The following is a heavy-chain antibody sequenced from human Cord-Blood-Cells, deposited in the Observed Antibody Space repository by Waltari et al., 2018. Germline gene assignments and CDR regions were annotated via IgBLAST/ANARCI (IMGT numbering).Heavy chain of an antibody. D-gene: IGHD2-2*01. CDR3: ARHTRGGSPNWFDP. CDR1: XXXXXXXXXX. J-gene: IGHJ5*02. CDR2: IYYSGST. Sequence: QLQLQESGPGLVKPSETXXXXXXXXXXXXXXXXXXXGWHRQPPGKGLEWIGSIYYSGSTSYNPSLKSRVTISVDTSKNQFSLKLSSVTAADTAVYYCARHTRGGSPNWFDPWGQGTLVTVSS. V-gene: IGHV4-39*01.